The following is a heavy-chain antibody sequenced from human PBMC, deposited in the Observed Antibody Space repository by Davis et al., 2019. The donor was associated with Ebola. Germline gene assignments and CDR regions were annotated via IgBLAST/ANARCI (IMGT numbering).Heavy chain of an antibody. CDR2: INPSGDST. Sequence: ASVKVSCKASGYTFTSYYMHWVRQAPGQGLEWMGIINPSGDSTSYAQKFQGRVTMTRDTSTSTVYMELSSLRSEDTAVYYCARLSNYYYDSSGYPGAFDIWGQGTMVTVSS. J-gene: IGHJ3*02. CDR3: ARLSNYYYDSSGYPGAFDI. CDR1: GYTFTSYY. V-gene: IGHV1-46*03. D-gene: IGHD3-22*01.